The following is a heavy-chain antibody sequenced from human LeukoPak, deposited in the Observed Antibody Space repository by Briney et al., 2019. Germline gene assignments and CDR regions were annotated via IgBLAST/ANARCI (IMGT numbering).Heavy chain of an antibody. CDR1: GGSVSSGSYY. CDR2: IYYSGST. V-gene: IGHV4-61*01. Sequence: PSETLSLTCTVSGGSVSSGSYYWSWIRQPPGKGLEWIGYIYYSGSTNYNPSLKSRVTISVDTSKNQFSLKLSSVTAADTAVYYCARWPRNYDILTGSIYAFDYWGQGTLGTVSS. J-gene: IGHJ4*02. D-gene: IGHD3-9*01. CDR3: ARWPRNYDILTGSIYAFDY.